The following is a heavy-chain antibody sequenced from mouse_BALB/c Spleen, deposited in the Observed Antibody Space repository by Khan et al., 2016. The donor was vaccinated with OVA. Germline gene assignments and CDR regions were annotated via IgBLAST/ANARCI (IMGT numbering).Heavy chain of an antibody. Sequence: QIQLVQSGPELKKPGDTVKISCKASGYTFTNYGMNWVKQAPGKGLKWMGWINTYTGEPTYADDFKGRFAFSLETSASTAYLRINNHKNEDTATYFCARPPYFSYVMVYWGQGTSVTVSS. V-gene: IGHV9-3-1*01. J-gene: IGHJ4*01. D-gene: IGHD2-10*01. CDR2: INTYTGEP. CDR1: GYTFTNYG. CDR3: ARPPYFSYVMVY.